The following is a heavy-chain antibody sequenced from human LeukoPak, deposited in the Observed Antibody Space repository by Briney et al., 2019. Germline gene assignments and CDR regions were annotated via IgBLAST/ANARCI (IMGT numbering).Heavy chain of an antibody. CDR2: IYYSGTT. J-gene: IGHJ6*02. CDR1: GGSISSSSHY. V-gene: IGHV4-39*01. D-gene: IGHD5-18*01. Sequence: SETLSLTCTVSGGSISSSSHYWGWIRQPPGKGLEWIGSIYYSGTTAYNPSLKSRVTISVDTSKNQFSLKLSSVTAADTAVYYCARAGSVGSYGQSKNYYYYGMDVWGQGTTVTVSS. CDR3: ARAGSVGSYGQSKNYYYYGMDV.